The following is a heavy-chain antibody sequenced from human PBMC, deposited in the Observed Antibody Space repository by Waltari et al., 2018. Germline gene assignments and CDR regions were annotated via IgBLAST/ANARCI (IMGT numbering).Heavy chain of an antibody. CDR2: IKSKTDGGTT. J-gene: IGHJ4*02. V-gene: IGHV3-15*01. Sequence: EVQLVESGGGLVKPGGSLRLSCAASGFTFINTWMSWVRQAPGKGLEWVGRIKSKTDGGTTDYAAPVKGRFTISRDDSENTLYLQMNNLKTEDTAVYYCATLFGDFWSGYFFDYWGQGTLVTVSS. D-gene: IGHD3-3*01. CDR1: GFTFINTW. CDR3: ATLFGDFWSGYFFDY.